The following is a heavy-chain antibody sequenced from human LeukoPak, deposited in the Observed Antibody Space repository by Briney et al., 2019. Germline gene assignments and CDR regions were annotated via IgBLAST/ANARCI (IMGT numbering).Heavy chain of an antibody. V-gene: IGHV5-10-1*01. Sequence: GESLKISCKASGYSFTNYWIRWGRQMPGKGLEWMRTIDPSDSNANYSTFFQGHVTIAADKSISTAYLQRSILTDSDTAMYYCSRQGYCSSTNCYGGDNWGQGTLVTVTS. CDR3: SRQGYCSSTNCYGGDN. CDR1: GYSFTNYW. J-gene: IGHJ4*02. D-gene: IGHD2-2*01. CDR2: IDPSDSNA.